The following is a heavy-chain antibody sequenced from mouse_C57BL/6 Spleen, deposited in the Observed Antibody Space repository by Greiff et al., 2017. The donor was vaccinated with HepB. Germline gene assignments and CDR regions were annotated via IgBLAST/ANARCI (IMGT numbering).Heavy chain of an antibody. Sequence: VQLQQSGAELAKPGASVKLSCKASGYTFTSYWMHWVKQRPGQGLEWIGYINPSSGYTKYNQKFKDKATLTAEKSSSTAYMQLSSLTYEDSAVYYCARWNTTVVVDYWGQGTTLTVSS. D-gene: IGHD1-1*01. CDR3: ARWNTTVVVDY. V-gene: IGHV1-7*01. CDR2: INPSSGYT. CDR1: GYTFTSYW. J-gene: IGHJ2*01.